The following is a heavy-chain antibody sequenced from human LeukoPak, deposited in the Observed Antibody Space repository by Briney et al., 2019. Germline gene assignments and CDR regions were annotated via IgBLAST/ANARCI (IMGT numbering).Heavy chain of an antibody. J-gene: IGHJ5*02. CDR3: ARDARFWSSGWHGEAFDP. V-gene: IGHV6-1*01. CDR2: TYYRSKWYN. Sequence: SQTLSLTCAISGDSVSSNSAAWNWIRQSPSRGLEWLGRTYYRSKWYNDYAVSVKSRITINPDTSKNQFSLQLNSVTPEDTAVYYCARDARFWSSGWHGEAFDPWGQGTLVTVSS. D-gene: IGHD6-19*01. CDR1: GDSVSSNSAA.